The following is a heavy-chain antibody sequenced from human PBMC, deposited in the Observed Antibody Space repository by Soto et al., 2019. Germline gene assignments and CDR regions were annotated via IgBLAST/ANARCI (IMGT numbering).Heavy chain of an antibody. CDR2: ISSTGETT. D-gene: IGHD3-10*02. J-gene: IGHJ4*02. CDR3: ARDVRLPDY. Sequence: GGSLRLSCAASGFTFSTYSMNWVRQAPGKGLEWVSFISSTGETTYYADSVKGRLTISRDNDKNSLFLQMNSLTAEDTAVYYCARDVRLPDYWGQGTLVTVSS. CDR1: GFTFSTYS. V-gene: IGHV3-48*01.